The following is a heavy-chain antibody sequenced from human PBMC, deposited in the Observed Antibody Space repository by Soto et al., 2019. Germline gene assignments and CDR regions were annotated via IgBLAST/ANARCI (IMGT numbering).Heavy chain of an antibody. CDR1: GFTVSHNY. CDR2: IYSASST. Sequence: EVQLVESGGGLIQPGGSLRLSCAASGFTVSHNYMSWVRQAPAEGLEWVSVIYSASSTYYADSVKGRFTISRDNSKNTLYLQMNSLRAEDTAVYYCARDTDYYGMDVWGQGTTVTVSS. J-gene: IGHJ6*02. CDR3: ARDTDYYGMDV. D-gene: IGHD4-17*01. V-gene: IGHV3-53*01.